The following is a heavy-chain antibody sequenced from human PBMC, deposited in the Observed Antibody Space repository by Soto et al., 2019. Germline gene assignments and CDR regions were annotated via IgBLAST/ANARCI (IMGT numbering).Heavy chain of an antibody. V-gene: IGHV4-30-4*01. CDR1: SGSISSGDFY. CDR2: IYHRGST. J-gene: IGHJ4*01. CDR3: ARDWYSSGSYYGFDY. D-gene: IGHD3-10*01. Sequence: SETLSLTCTISSGSISSGDFYWSWIRQTPGKGLEWIGYIYHRGSTFYNPSLESRVTILVDTSKNQFSLKLSAVTAADTAVYYCARDWYSSGSYYGFDYWGHGTRVTVCS.